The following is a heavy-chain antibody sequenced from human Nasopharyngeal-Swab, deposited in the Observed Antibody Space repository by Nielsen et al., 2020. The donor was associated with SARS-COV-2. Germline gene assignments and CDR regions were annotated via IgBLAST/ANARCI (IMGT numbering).Heavy chain of an antibody. Sequence: GESLKISCAASGFTFSSYSMNWVRQDPGKGLERVSYNSSSSSYIYYADSVKGRFTISRDNAKNSFSLQMNSLRAEDTAVYYCARDGLDYDFWSAYFMDVWGQGTTVTVSS. J-gene: IGHJ6*02. CDR3: ARDGLDYDFWSAYFMDV. CDR2: NSSSSSYI. D-gene: IGHD3-3*01. CDR1: GFTFSSYS. V-gene: IGHV3-21*05.